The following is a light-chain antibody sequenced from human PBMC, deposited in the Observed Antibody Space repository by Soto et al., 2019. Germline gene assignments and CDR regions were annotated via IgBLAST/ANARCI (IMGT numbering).Light chain of an antibody. J-gene: IGKJ2*01. CDR3: QQYGISPMYT. CDR2: GAS. Sequence: EIVLTQSPGTLSLSPGERATLSCRASQSVSSSYLAWYQQKPGEAPRLLIYGASSRATGIPDRFSGSGYGTDFTLTIRRLEPEDAAVYYCQQYGISPMYTFGQGTKLEI. CDR1: QSVSSSY. V-gene: IGKV3-20*01.